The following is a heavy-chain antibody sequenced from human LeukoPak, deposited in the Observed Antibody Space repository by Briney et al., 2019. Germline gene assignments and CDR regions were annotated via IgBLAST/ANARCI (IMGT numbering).Heavy chain of an antibody. V-gene: IGHV3-NL1*01. Sequence: PGGSLRLSCAASGFTFSSYGMHWVRQAPGKGLQWVSVISWGGSSTYYADSVKGRFTISRDNSKNTLYLQMNSLRAEDTAVYYCAQRPDSSGYYDYWGQGTLVTVSS. CDR1: GFTFSSYG. CDR3: AQRPDSSGYYDY. D-gene: IGHD3-22*01. CDR2: ISWGGSST. J-gene: IGHJ4*02.